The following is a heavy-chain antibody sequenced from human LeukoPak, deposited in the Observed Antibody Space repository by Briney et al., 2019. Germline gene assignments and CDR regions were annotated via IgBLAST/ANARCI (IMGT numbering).Heavy chain of an antibody. V-gene: IGHV3-30*04. CDR2: ISYDGSNK. J-gene: IGHJ4*02. CDR3: ARDQSPMIVVVITSFDY. D-gene: IGHD3-22*01. CDR1: GFTFSSYA. Sequence: GGSLRLSCAASGFTFSSYAMHWVRQAPGKGLEWVAVISYDGSNKYYADSVKGRFTISRDNSKNTLYLQMNSLRAEDTAVYYCARDQSPMIVVVITSFDYWGQGTLVTVSS.